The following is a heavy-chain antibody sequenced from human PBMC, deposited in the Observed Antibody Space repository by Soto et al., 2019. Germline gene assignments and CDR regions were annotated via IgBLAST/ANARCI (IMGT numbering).Heavy chain of an antibody. CDR2: VSGRGGTT. CDR3: AKDKAKNFYGASNAAVES. D-gene: IGHD3-10*01. V-gene: IGHV3-23*01. CDR1: GFTFNNYA. J-gene: IGHJ3*02. Sequence: EVQLLESGGGLVQPGGSLRLSCVASGFTFNNYAMNWVRQAPGKGLEWVSSVSGRGGTTHYADSVRGRFTISRDNSKNTLSLQMNSLRAEDTALYYCAKDKAKNFYGASNAAVESWGQGTMVTVSS.